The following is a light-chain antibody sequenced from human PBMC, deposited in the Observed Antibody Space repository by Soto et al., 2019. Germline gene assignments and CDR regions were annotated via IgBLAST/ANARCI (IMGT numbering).Light chain of an antibody. CDR2: AAS. V-gene: IGKV3-20*01. CDR3: QQYDSSPRT. Sequence: ELVLTQSPDTLSLSPGERATLSCRASRSFSSSYLAWYQQRPGQAPRLLIYAASTRATGIPDRFSGSGSATDFTLTISRLEPEDSAVYYCQQYDSSPRTFGQGTKVEIK. CDR1: RSFSSSY. J-gene: IGKJ1*01.